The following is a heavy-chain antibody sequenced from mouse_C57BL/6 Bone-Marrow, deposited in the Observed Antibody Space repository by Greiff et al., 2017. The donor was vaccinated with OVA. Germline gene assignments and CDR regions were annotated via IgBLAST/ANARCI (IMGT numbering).Heavy chain of an antibody. CDR1: GFNIKDDY. V-gene: IGHV14-4*01. J-gene: IGHJ2*01. Sequence: EVQLQQSGAELVRPGASVKLSCTASGFNIKDDYMHWVKQRPEQGLEWIGWIDPVNGDTEYASKFQGKAALTADTSSNTAYLQLSSLTSEDTAVYYCTTGITTVVAFNYFDYWGQGTTLTVSS. D-gene: IGHD1-1*01. CDR3: TTGITTVVAFNYFDY. CDR2: IDPVNGDT.